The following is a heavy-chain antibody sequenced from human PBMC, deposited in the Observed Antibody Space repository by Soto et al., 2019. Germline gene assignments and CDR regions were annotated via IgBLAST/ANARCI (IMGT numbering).Heavy chain of an antibody. CDR2: IWHDGSNK. CDR1: GFTFSSYG. CDR3: ATSGSCWPGSFDY. D-gene: IGHD6-13*01. V-gene: IGHV3-33*01. J-gene: IGHJ4*02. Sequence: QVQLVESGGGVVQPGRSLRLSCAASGFTFSSYGMHWVRQAPGKGLEWVAVIWHDGSNKYYGDSVKGRFTISRDNSKNTLYLQMNSLRAEDTAVYYCATSGSCWPGSFDYWGQGTLVTVSS.